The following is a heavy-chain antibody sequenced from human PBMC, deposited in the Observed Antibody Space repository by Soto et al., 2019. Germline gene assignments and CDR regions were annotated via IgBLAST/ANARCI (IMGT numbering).Heavy chain of an antibody. J-gene: IGHJ4*02. V-gene: IGHV1-69*12. CDR2: IIPIFGTA. CDR3: ARDQGVPEAQQLTY. CDR1: GGTFSSYA. D-gene: IGHD5-18*01. Sequence: QVQLVQSGAEVKKPGSSVKVSCKASGGTFSSYAISWVRQAPGQGLEWMGGIIPIFGTANYAQKFQGRVTXIAPEXXSTAYMELSSLRSEDTAVYYCARDQGVPEAQQLTYWGQGTLVTVSS.